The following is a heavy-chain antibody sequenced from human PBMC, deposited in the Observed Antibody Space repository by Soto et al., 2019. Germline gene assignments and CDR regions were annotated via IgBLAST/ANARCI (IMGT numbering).Heavy chain of an antibody. J-gene: IGHJ4*02. CDR1: GGTFSSYA. CDR2: IIPIFGTA. V-gene: IGHV1-69*01. Sequence: QVQLVQSGAEVKKPGSSVKVSCKASGGTFSSYAISWLQQAPGPGLEWMGGIIPIFGTANYAQKFKCRVTITADESTSTAYMELSSLRSEDTAVYYCARRRLGELSLPFDYWGQGALVTVSS. D-gene: IGHD3-16*02. CDR3: ARRRLGELSLPFDY.